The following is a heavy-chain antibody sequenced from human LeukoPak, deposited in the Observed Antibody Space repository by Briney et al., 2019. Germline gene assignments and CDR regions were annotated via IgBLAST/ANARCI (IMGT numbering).Heavy chain of an antibody. V-gene: IGHV3-33*01. CDR3: ARGLDYGDYGLCDY. Sequence: GGSLRLSCAASGFTFSSYGMHWVRQAPGKGLEWVAVIWYDGSNKYYADSVKGRFTISRDNSKNTLYLQMNSLRAEDTAVYYCARGLDYGDYGLCDYWGQGTLVTVSS. D-gene: IGHD4-17*01. CDR2: IWYDGSNK. J-gene: IGHJ4*02. CDR1: GFTFSSYG.